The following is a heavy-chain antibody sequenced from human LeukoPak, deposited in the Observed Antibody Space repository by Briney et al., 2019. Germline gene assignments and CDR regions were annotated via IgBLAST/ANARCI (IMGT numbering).Heavy chain of an antibody. Sequence: SETLSLTCAVSGYSISSSYYWGWIRQPPGKGLEWIGSIYHSGSTYYNPSLKSRVTISVDTSKNQFSLKLSSVTTADTAVYYCAREGRQVTQLYGSYIFDYWGQGTLVTVSS. CDR2: IYHSGST. CDR3: AREGRQVTQLYGSYIFDY. CDR1: GYSISSSYY. D-gene: IGHD4-11*01. V-gene: IGHV4-38-2*01. J-gene: IGHJ4*02.